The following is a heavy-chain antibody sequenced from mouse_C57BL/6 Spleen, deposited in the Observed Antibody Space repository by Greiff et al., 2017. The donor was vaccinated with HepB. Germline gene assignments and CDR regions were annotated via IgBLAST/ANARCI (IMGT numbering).Heavy chain of an antibody. CDR3: ARSTLNRYAMDY. J-gene: IGHJ4*01. CDR1: GYTFTSYW. CDR2: IYPGSGST. V-gene: IGHV1-55*01. Sequence: VQLQQSGAELVKPGASVKMSCKASGYTFTSYWITWVKQRPGQGLEWIGDIYPGSGSTNYNEKFKSKATLTVDTSSSTAYMQLSSLTSEDSAVYYCARSTLNRYAMDYWGQGTSVTVSS.